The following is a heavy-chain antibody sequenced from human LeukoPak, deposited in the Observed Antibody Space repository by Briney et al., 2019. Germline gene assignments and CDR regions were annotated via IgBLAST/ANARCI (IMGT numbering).Heavy chain of an antibody. Sequence: GGSLRLSCAASGFTFNSYAMSWVRQAPGKGLEWVSSISGSGGNTYYADSVKGRFTISRDNSKNTPYLQMNSLRAEDTAVYYCAKDHCSSTSCYAYDLDYWGQGTLVTVSS. J-gene: IGHJ4*02. D-gene: IGHD2-2*01. CDR1: GFTFNSYA. V-gene: IGHV3-23*01. CDR2: ISGSGGNT. CDR3: AKDHCSSTSCYAYDLDY.